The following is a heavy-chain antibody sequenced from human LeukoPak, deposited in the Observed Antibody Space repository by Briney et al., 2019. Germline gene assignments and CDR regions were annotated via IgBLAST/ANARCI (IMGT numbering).Heavy chain of an antibody. D-gene: IGHD3-10*01. CDR1: GFTFNDYG. Sequence: GGSLRLSCAASGFTFNDYGMSWVSQAPGKGLEWVASISSSGGETYLADSLKGRFTVSRDNSKNTLYLQMNSLRAEDTAVYYCARKSYAPGSLSFSDYWGQGTLVTVSS. CDR3: ARKSYAPGSLSFSDY. J-gene: IGHJ4*02. V-gene: IGHV3-23*01. CDR2: ISSSGGET.